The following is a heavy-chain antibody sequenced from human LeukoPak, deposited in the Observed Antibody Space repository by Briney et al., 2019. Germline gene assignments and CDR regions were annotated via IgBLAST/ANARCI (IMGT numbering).Heavy chain of an antibody. Sequence: GGSLRLSCAASGFIVSSNYMSWVRQAPGKGLEWVSVIYSSGNTYYADSVKGRFTISRDNSKNTLYLQMNSLRAEDTALYYCARDSGNYRCDNFDYWGQGTLVTVSS. CDR2: IYSSGNT. J-gene: IGHJ4*02. CDR1: GFIVSSNY. V-gene: IGHV3-66*03. D-gene: IGHD1-26*01. CDR3: ARDSGNYRCDNFDY.